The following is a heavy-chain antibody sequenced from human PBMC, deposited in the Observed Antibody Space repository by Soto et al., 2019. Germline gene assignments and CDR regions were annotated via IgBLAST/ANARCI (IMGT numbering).Heavy chain of an antibody. V-gene: IGHV4-34*01. D-gene: IGHD3-16*01. CDR2: INHSGST. Sequence: PSETLSLTCAVYGGSFSGYYWSWIRQPPGKGLEWIGEINHSGSTNYNPSLKSRVTISVDTSKNLFSLKLSSVTAADTAVYYCARGAKTIMISLQRRTYYYMDVWGKGTTVTVSS. CDR3: ARGAKTIMISLQRRTYYYMDV. CDR1: GGSFSGYY. J-gene: IGHJ6*03.